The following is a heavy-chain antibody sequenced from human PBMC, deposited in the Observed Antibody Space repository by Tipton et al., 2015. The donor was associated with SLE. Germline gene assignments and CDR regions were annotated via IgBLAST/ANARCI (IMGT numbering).Heavy chain of an antibody. CDR1: GGSISSGSYY. J-gene: IGHJ4*02. D-gene: IGHD6-13*01. V-gene: IGHV4-61*09. Sequence: TLSLTCSVSGGSISSGSYYWTWIRQPAGKGLEWIGYIYTTGLTRNNPSLESRVTISVDTSKNQFSLKLSSVTAADTAVYYCARSQAGAAAGFDYWGQGTLVTVSS. CDR3: ARSQAGAAAGFDY. CDR2: IYTTGLT.